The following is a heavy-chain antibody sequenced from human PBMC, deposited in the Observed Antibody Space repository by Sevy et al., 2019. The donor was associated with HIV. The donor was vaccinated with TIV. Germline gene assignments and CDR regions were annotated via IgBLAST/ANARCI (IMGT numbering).Heavy chain of an antibody. D-gene: IGHD2-8*01. CDR1: GFAPSTYG. CDR3: ARDPRMYGDYLLAYFDY. V-gene: IGHV3-33*01. CDR2: IGYDGSNK. J-gene: IGHJ4*02. Sequence: GGSLRLSCAASGFAPSTYGMHWVRQAPGKGLEWVAVIGYDGSNKYYADSVKGRFGNSRDNSRNTLFLQMDSLRTEDTAVYYCARDPRMYGDYLLAYFDYWGQGTLVTVSS.